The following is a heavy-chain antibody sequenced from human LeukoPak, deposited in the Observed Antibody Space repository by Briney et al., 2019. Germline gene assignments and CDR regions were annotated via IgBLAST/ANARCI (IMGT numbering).Heavy chain of an antibody. J-gene: IGHJ5*02. V-gene: IGHV5-51*01. Sequence: GESLKISCKGSGYSFPNYWISWARQMPGKGLEWMGFIYPGDSDTRYSPSFQGQVTISVDKSISTAYLQWSSLKASDTAMCYCARRRLGGSATVGTFYFDPWGPGTLVIVSS. CDR2: IYPGDSDT. CDR1: GYSFPNYW. CDR3: ARRRLGGSATVGTFYFDP. D-gene: IGHD7-27*01.